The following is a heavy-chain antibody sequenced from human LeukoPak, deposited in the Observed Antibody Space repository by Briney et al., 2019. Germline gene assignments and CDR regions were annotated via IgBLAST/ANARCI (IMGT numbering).Heavy chain of an antibody. CDR1: GGSFSGYY. CDR2: INHSGST. Sequence: SETLSLTCAVYGGSFSGYYWSWIRQPPGKGLEWIGEINHSGSTNYNPSLKSRVTISVDTSKNQFSLKLSSVTAADTAVYYCARRDYETTFDYWGQGTLVTVSS. D-gene: IGHD3-22*01. CDR3: ARRDYETTFDY. V-gene: IGHV4-34*01. J-gene: IGHJ4*02.